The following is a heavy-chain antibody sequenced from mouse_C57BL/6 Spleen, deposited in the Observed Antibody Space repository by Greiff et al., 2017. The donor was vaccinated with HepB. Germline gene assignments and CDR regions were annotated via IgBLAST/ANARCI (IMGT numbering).Heavy chain of an antibody. CDR3: ARSTTEFPYYYAMDY. CDR1: GYTFTSYW. J-gene: IGHJ4*01. CDR2: IHPGSGST. Sequence: QVQLQQPGAELVKPGASVKMSCKASGYTFTSYWITWVKQRPGQGLEWIGDIHPGSGSTNYNEKFKSKATLTVDTSSSTAYMQLSSLTSEDSAVYYCARSTTEFPYYYAMDYWGQGTSVTVSS. D-gene: IGHD1-1*01. V-gene: IGHV1-55*01.